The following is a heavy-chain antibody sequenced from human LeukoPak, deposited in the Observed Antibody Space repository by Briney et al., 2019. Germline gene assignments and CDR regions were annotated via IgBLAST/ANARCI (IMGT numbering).Heavy chain of an antibody. D-gene: IGHD5-12*01. Sequence: PSETLSLTCAVYGGSFSGYYWSWIRQPPGKGLEWIGEINHSGSTNYNPSLKSRVTISVDTSKNQFTLKLSSVTAADTAVYYCARWVRLLDPWGQGTLVTVSS. CDR1: GGSFSGYY. V-gene: IGHV4-34*01. J-gene: IGHJ5*02. CDR3: ARWVRLLDP. CDR2: INHSGST.